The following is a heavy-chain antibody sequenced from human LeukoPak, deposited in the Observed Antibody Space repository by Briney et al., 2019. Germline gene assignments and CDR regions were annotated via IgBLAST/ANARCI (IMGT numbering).Heavy chain of an antibody. D-gene: IGHD5-18*01. CDR3: ARHLSGVTGYTYGRGIDY. CDR2: IKKDGSEK. J-gene: IGHJ4*02. CDR1: GFTFSSYW. V-gene: IGHV3-7*01. Sequence: PGGSLRLSCAASGFTFSSYWMSWVRQAPGKGLEWVANIKKDGSEKYSVDPVKGRFTISRDNAKTSLYLQMNTLRAEDTAVYYCARHLSGVTGYTYGRGIDYWGQGTLVTVSS.